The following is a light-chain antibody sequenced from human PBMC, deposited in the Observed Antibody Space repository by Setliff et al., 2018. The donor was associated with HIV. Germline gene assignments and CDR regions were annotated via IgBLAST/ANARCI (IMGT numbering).Light chain of an antibody. J-gene: IGKJ4*01. CDR1: QGIDSY. CDR3: QKYNSAPLT. V-gene: IGKV1-27*01. CDR2: AAS. Sequence: DFQMTQSPPSLSASVGDSVTITCRASQGIDSYLAWYQQRPGKVPKLLIYAASTLQSGVPSRFSASGSGTDFTLTITSLQPEDVATYYCQKYNSAPLTFGGGTKVDIK.